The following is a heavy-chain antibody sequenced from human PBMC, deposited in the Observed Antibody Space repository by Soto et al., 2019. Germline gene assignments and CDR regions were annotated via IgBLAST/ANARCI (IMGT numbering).Heavy chain of an antibody. CDR3: ARGYDTALAPIF. J-gene: IGHJ4*02. D-gene: IGHD5-18*01. Sequence: LALTCAVFSASLGDHYWAWIRQSPDKGLEWIGEINHLTTTNYNPSLKSRVIISLDTPKNQFSLKLSSVTAADTAVYYCARGYDTALAPIFWGQGILVTVSS. CDR1: SASLGDHY. CDR2: INHLTTT. V-gene: IGHV4-34*01.